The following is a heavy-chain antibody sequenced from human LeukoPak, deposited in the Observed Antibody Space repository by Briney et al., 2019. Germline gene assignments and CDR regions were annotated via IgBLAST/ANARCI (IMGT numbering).Heavy chain of an antibody. CDR1: GFTFSSYS. J-gene: IGHJ5*02. CDR3: ASGPASSNWFDP. V-gene: IGHV4-34*01. CDR2: INHSGST. Sequence: TGGSLRLSCAASGFTFSSYSMNWVRQAPGKGLEWIGEINHSGSTNYNPSLKSRVTISVDTSKNQFSLKLSSVTAADTAVYYCASGPASSNWFDPWGQGTLVTVSS.